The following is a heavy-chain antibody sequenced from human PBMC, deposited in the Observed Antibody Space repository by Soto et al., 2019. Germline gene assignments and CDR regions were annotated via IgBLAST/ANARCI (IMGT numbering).Heavy chain of an antibody. CDR1: GFSLSTTGVG. D-gene: IGHD6-19*01. CDR2: IYWDDDK. J-gene: IGHJ3*01. Sequence: QITLKESGPVLVKPTQTLTLTCTFSGFSLSTTGVGVAWIRQAPGKALEWLALIYWDDDKRYSPSLKSRLTITKDTARNQVVLTMTNMDPVDTATYFCAQRVAALAVAAFDVWGQGTMVTVSS. V-gene: IGHV2-5*02. CDR3: AQRVAALAVAAFDV.